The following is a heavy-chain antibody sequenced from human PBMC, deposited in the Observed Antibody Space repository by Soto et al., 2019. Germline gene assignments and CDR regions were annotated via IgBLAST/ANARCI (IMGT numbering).Heavy chain of an antibody. CDR2: INHSGST. V-gene: IGHV4-34*01. CDR3: ARGYGYATRYYYYYYMDV. D-gene: IGHD5-18*01. CDR1: GGSFSGYY. J-gene: IGHJ6*03. Sequence: SETLSLTCAVYGGSFSGYYWSWIRQPPGKGLEWIGEINHSGSTNYNPSLKSRVTISVDTSKNQFSLKLSSVTAADTAVYYCARGYGYATRYYYYYYMDVWGKGTTVTVSS.